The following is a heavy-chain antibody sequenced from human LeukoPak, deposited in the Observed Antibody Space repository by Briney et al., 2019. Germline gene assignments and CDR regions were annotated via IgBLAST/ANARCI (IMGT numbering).Heavy chain of an antibody. CDR3: ARLGCSSTSCYTYYYYGMDV. V-gene: IGHV4-59*08. D-gene: IGHD2-2*02. Sequence: SETLSLTCTVSGGSISSYYWSWIRQPPGKGLEWIGYIYYSGSTNYNPSLKSRVTISVDTSKNQFSLKLSSVTAADTAVYYCARLGCSSTSCYTYYYYGMDVWGQGTTVTVSS. CDR2: IYYSGST. CDR1: GGSISSYY. J-gene: IGHJ6*02.